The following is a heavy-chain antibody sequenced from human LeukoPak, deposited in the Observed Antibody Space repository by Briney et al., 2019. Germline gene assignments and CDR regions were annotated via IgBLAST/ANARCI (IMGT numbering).Heavy chain of an antibody. Sequence: ASVKVSCKASGYTFTGYYMHWVRQAPGQGREGMGWINPNSGGTNYAQKFQGRVTMTRDTSISTAYMELSRLRSDDTAVYYCARARYSSGWASDYWGQGTLVTVSS. CDR2: INPNSGGT. V-gene: IGHV1-2*02. J-gene: IGHJ4*02. D-gene: IGHD6-19*01. CDR3: ARARYSSGWASDY. CDR1: GYTFTGYY.